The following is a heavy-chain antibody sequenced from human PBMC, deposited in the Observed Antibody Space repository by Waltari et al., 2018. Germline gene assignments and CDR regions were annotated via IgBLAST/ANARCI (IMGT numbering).Heavy chain of an antibody. CDR2: ISGSGGST. Sequence: EVQLLESGGGLVQPGGSLRLSSAASGFTFRSYAMSWVRQAPGKGLEWVSAISGSGGSTYYADSVKGRFTISRDNSKNTLYLQMDSLRAEDTAVYYCALIRSIAAPLFDYWGQGTLVTVSS. CDR3: ALIRSIAAPLFDY. D-gene: IGHD6-6*01. V-gene: IGHV3-23*01. CDR1: GFTFRSYA. J-gene: IGHJ4*02.